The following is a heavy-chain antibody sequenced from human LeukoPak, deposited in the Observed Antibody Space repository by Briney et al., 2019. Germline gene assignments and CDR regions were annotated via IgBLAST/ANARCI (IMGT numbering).Heavy chain of an antibody. D-gene: IGHD3-10*01. CDR1: GFTFSSYG. V-gene: IGHV3-30*18. CDR2: ISYDGSNK. J-gene: IGHJ6*04. CDR3: AKDRAAGYGSGWDYYYGMDV. Sequence: GGSLRLSCAASGFTFSSYGMHWVRQAPGKGLEWVAVISYDGSNKYYADSVKGRFTISRDNSKNTLYLQMNSLRAEDTAVYYCAKDRAAGYGSGWDYYYGMDVWGKGTTVTVSP.